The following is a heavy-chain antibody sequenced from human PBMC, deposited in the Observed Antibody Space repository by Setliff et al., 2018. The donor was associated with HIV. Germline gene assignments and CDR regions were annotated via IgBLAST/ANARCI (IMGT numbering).Heavy chain of an antibody. J-gene: IGHJ6*03. CDR2: IYPGDSDI. CDR3: VRHRSAVAGTRIGYCYYMDV. D-gene: IGHD6-19*01. CDR1: GYTFTNYW. V-gene: IGHV5-51*01. Sequence: GESLKISCEASGYTFTNYWIGWVRQMPGKGLEWMGIIYPGDSDIIYSPSFQGQVTISADKSITTAYLQWSSLKASDTAIYYYVRHRSAVAGTRIGYCYYMDVWGKGTTVTVSS.